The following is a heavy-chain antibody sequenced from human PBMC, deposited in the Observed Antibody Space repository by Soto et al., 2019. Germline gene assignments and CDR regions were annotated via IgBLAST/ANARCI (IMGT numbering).Heavy chain of an antibody. Sequence: XGTLSLNCAVSGGSISSYYWSWIRQPPGKGLEWIGYIYYSGSTNYNPSLKSRVTISVDTSKNQFSLKVSSVTAADTAVYYCARQMTTLTTFDYWGQGTLVTVSS. CDR3: ARQMTTLTTFDY. V-gene: IGHV4-59*01. CDR1: GGSISSYY. J-gene: IGHJ4*02. D-gene: IGHD4-17*01. CDR2: IYYSGST.